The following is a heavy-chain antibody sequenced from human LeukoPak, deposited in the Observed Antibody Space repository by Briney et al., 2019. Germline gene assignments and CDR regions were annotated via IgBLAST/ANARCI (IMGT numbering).Heavy chain of an antibody. D-gene: IGHD6-19*01. V-gene: IGHV4-34*01. J-gene: IGHJ5*02. Sequence: SETLSLTCAVYGGSFSGYYRSWIRQPPGKGLEWIGEINHSGSTNYNPSLKSRVTISVDTSKNQFSLKLSSVTAADTAVYYCARHSQWLVSPNNWFDPWGQGTLVTVSS. CDR3: ARHSQWLVSPNNWFDP. CDR2: INHSGST. CDR1: GGSFSGYY.